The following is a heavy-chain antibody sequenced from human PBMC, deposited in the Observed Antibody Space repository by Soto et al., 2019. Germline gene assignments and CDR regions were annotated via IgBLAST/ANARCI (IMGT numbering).Heavy chain of an antibody. CDR1: GFTLSIYW. J-gene: IGHJ6*02. D-gene: IGHD3-9*01. CDR3: ERVLQYFDWEYYFYGMDV. Sequence: GGSLRLSCAASGFTLSIYWMRWVRLGPGKGPVWVSRINTDGSSTNYADSVKGRFTISRDNAKNTLYLQMSSLRAEATAVYYFERVLQYFDWEYYFYGMDVWGQGTSVTVSS. CDR2: INTDGSST. V-gene: IGHV3-74*01.